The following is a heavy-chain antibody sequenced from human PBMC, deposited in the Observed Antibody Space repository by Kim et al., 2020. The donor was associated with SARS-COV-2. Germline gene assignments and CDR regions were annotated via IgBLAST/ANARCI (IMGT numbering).Heavy chain of an antibody. V-gene: IGHV1-8*01. CDR3: ARMRDTAMVWDY. D-gene: IGHD5-18*01. J-gene: IGHJ4*02. Sequence: YAQKFPGRVTMTRNTAISTAYMELSSLRSEDTAVYYCARMRDTAMVWDYWGQGTLVTVSS.